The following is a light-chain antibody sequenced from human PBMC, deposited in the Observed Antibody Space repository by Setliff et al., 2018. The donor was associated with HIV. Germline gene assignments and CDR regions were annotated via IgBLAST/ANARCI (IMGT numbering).Light chain of an antibody. CDR1: SSNIGSNT. CDR2: RNN. Sequence: QSALTQPPSASGTSGQRVTISCSGTSSNIGSNTVNWYQQLPGTAPKLLIYRNNQRPSGVPDRFSGSKSGTSASLAISGLQSEDEADYYCAAWDDSLNGPVFGGGTKVTVL. CDR3: AAWDDSLNGPV. J-gene: IGLJ2*01. V-gene: IGLV1-44*01.